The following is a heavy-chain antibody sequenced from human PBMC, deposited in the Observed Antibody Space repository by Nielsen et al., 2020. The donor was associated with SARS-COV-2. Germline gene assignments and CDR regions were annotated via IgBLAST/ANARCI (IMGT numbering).Heavy chain of an antibody. CDR3: AMYQWNSWFDP. J-gene: IGHJ5*02. D-gene: IGHD1-20*01. Sequence: SETLSLTCSVSAGSIHDYFWTWIRQPPGGELEWIAYIRHAGTTNSNPSLKSRVSISIDTSKSQISLRLTSVTAADTAVYYCAMYQWNSWFDPWGQGTLVTVSS. V-gene: IGHV4-4*09. CDR1: AGSIHDYF. CDR2: IRHAGTT.